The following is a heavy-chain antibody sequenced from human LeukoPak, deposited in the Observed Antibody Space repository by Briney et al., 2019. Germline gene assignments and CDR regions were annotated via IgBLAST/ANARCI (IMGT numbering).Heavy chain of an antibody. Sequence: SDTLSLTCAVYGYSLTNHYWIWIRQPPGKGLEWIGEVLHTGSTNYNPSFKSRVTISVDTSKNHFFLNLTSVTTADTAVYYCAGGPADVHPWGKGTLVTVSS. CDR1: GYSLTNHY. CDR2: VLHTGST. D-gene: IGHD2-2*01. CDR3: AGGPADVHP. V-gene: IGHV4-34*12. J-gene: IGHJ5*02.